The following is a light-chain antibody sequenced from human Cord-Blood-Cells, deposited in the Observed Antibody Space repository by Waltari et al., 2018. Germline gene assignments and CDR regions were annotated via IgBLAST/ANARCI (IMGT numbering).Light chain of an antibody. Sequence: EIVLTQSPGTLPLSPGERAPPSRRASQSVSSSYLAWYQQKPGQAPRLLLYCASSSATGIPDRFSGSGSGTDFTLTISRLEPEDFAVYYCQQYGSSPVTFGPGTKVDIK. V-gene: IGKV3-20*01. CDR2: CAS. CDR3: QQYGSSPVT. CDR1: QSVSSSY. J-gene: IGKJ3*01.